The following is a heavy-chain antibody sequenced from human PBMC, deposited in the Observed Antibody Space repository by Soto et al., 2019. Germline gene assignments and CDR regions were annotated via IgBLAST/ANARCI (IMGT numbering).Heavy chain of an antibody. J-gene: IGHJ4*02. Sequence: QVQLGQSGAEVKKPGSSVKVSCKASGGTFSSYAISWVRQAPGQGLECMGGLIPVFGTANYAQKFKGRVTINSDESTSTVYMELSSLRPEDTAVYYCARGWNDFTHWGQGTLVTVSS. CDR1: GGTFSSYA. CDR3: ARGWNDFTH. CDR2: LIPVFGTA. V-gene: IGHV1-69*01. D-gene: IGHD1-1*01.